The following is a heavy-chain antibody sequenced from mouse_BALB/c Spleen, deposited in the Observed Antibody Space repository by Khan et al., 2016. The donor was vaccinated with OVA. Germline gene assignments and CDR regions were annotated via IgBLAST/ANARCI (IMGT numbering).Heavy chain of an antibody. Sequence: VQLQESGPGLVKPSQSLSLSCTVTGYSFTSDYAWNWIRQFPGNKLEWMGYISYSGRTSYTPSLKSRTSITRDTSNNTSFLQLNSVATEDTARYYVAGGRAYWGQGTLVTVSA. J-gene: IGHJ3*01. CDR3: AGGRAY. CDR1: GYSFTSDYA. D-gene: IGHD3-3*01. CDR2: ISYSGRT. V-gene: IGHV3-2*02.